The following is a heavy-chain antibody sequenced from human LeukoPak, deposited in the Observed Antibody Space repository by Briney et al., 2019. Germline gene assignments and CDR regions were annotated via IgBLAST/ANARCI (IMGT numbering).Heavy chain of an antibody. CDR3: ARKNYDSAIDY. D-gene: IGHD3-3*01. CDR1: GYSISTGYY. J-gene: IGHJ4*02. CDR2: IYYSGST. V-gene: IGHV4-61*01. Sequence: PSETLSLTCTVSGYSISTGYYWSWIRQPPGKGLEWIGYIYYSGSTNYNPSLKSRVTISVDTSKNQFSLKLSSVTAADTAVYYCARKNYDSAIDYWGQGTLVTVSS.